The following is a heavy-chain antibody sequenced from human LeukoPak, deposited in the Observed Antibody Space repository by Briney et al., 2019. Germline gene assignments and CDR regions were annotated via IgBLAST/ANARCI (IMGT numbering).Heavy chain of an antibody. CDR3: ARGGGYSYGLSTY. Sequence: PGGSLRLSCAASGFTSSSYAMHWVRQAPGKGLEWVAVISYDGSNKYYADSVKGRFTISRDNSKNTLYLQMNSLRAEDTAVYYCARGGGYSYGLSTYWGQGTLVTVSS. D-gene: IGHD5-18*01. J-gene: IGHJ4*02. CDR1: GFTSSSYA. CDR2: ISYDGSNK. V-gene: IGHV3-30-3*01.